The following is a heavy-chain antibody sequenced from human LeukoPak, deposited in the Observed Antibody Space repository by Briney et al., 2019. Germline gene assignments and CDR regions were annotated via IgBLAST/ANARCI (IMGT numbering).Heavy chain of an antibody. V-gene: IGHV1-2*02. D-gene: IGHD2-2*01. CDR3: ARGYCSSTSCGYYYYYMDV. CDR1: GYTFTGYY. Sequence: ASVKVSCKASGYTFTGYYMHWVRQAPGQGLEWMGWINPNSGGTNYAQKFQGRVTMTRDTSISTAYMELSRLRSDDTAVYYCARGYCSSTSCGYYYYYMDVWGKGTTVTVSS. J-gene: IGHJ6*03. CDR2: INPNSGGT.